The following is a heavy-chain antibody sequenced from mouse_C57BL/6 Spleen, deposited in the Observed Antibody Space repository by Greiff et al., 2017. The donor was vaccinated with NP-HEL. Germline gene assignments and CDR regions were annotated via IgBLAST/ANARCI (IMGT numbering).Heavy chain of an antibody. J-gene: IGHJ2*01. Sequence: EVKLQESGAELVRPGASVKLSCTASGFNIKDDYMHWVKQRPEQGLEWIGWIDPENGDTEYASKFQGKATITADTSSNTAYLQLSSLTSEDTAVYYCTTRYYYGSSFFDYWGQGTTLTVSS. D-gene: IGHD1-1*01. V-gene: IGHV14-4*01. CDR1: GFNIKDDY. CDR2: IDPENGDT. CDR3: TTRYYYGSSFFDY.